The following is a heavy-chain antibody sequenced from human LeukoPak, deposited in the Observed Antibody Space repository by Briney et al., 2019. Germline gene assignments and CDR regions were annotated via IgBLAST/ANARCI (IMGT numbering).Heavy chain of an antibody. Sequence: GRSLRLSCAASGFTFNTYAMYWVRQAPGKGLEWVAVISYDGSNKYYADSVKGRFTISRDNLKNVLYLQMNSLKVEDTALYYCARGLFLSGYLDAFDIWGQGTVVTVSS. CDR2: ISYDGSNK. CDR3: ARGLFLSGYLDAFDI. V-gene: IGHV3-30*14. CDR1: GFTFNTYA. D-gene: IGHD3-22*01. J-gene: IGHJ3*02.